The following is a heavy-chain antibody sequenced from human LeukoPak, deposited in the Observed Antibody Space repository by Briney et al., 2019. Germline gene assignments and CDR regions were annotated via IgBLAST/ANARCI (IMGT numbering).Heavy chain of an antibody. V-gene: IGHV3-48*03. Sequence: PGGSLRLSCEASGFTFSSYEMNWVRQAPGKGGDLVSYITSSGSTIYYADFVKGGFTISRDNADNSLYLQLNSLRAEDTAVYYCARRARRGGSASCYGCGMDVWGRGATVTVSS. CDR3: ARRARRGGSASCYGCGMDV. J-gene: IGHJ6*04. CDR1: GFTFSSYE. CDR2: ITSSGSTI. D-gene: IGHD2-2*01.